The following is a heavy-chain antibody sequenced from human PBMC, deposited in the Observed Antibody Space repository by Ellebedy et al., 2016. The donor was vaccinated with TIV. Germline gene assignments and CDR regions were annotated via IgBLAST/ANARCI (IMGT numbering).Heavy chain of an antibody. Sequence: GESLKISCAASGVTVSNNYMNWVRQAPGKGLEWVSVIYSGGSAHYADSVKGRFTVSRAGSKNTLYLQMNSLRVEGTAVYYCASKRFGYSSTWYRGWYFDLWGRGTLVTVSS. J-gene: IGHJ2*01. CDR3: ASKRFGYSSTWYRGWYFDL. D-gene: IGHD6-13*01. CDR2: IYSGGSA. V-gene: IGHV3-66*01. CDR1: GVTVSNNY.